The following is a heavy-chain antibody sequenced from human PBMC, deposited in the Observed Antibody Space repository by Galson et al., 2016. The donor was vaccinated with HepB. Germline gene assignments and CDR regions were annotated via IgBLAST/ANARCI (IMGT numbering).Heavy chain of an antibody. Sequence: SETLSLTCAVFGGSFSGYYWSWIRRPPGKGLEWIGYMYYSGDSNYNPSLKSRVTMSVDTSRNLFSLKLNSVTAADTAVYYCARVSYDSSGRFDPWGQGTLVTVSS. CDR3: ARVSYDSSGRFDP. CDR2: MYYSGDS. V-gene: IGHV4-59*01. CDR1: GGSFSGYY. J-gene: IGHJ5*02. D-gene: IGHD3-22*01.